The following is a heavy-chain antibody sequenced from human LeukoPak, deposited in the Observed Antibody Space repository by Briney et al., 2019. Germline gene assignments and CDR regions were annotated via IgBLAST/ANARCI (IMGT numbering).Heavy chain of an antibody. J-gene: IGHJ4*02. CDR2: ISYDGSNK. D-gene: IGHD3-10*01. CDR1: GFTISSYA. V-gene: IGHV3-30*04. Sequence: GGSLRLSCAASGFTISSYAMHWVRQAPGKGLEWVAVISYDGSNKYYADSVKGRFTISRDNSKNTLYLQMNSLRAEDTAVYYCARDHPGGSRSFDYWGQGTLVTVSS. CDR3: ARDHPGGSRSFDY.